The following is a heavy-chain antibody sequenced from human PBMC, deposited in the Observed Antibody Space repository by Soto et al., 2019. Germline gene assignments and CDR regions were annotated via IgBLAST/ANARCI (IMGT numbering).Heavy chain of an antibody. J-gene: IGHJ4*02. Sequence: PGGSLRFSCAATGFTFSSYGMNWVRQAPGKGLEWVSGISGSGISKYYADSVKGRFTISRDNSENTLSLQMDSLGVEDTATYFCAKDLASMVRGTGIHWGQGALVTVSS. CDR1: GFTFSSYG. D-gene: IGHD3-10*01. CDR2: ISGSGISK. CDR3: AKDLASMVRGTGIH. V-gene: IGHV3-23*01.